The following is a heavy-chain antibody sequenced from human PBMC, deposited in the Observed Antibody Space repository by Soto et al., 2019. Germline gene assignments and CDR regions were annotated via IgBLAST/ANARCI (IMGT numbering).Heavy chain of an antibody. Sequence: QVQLVQSGAEVKKPGSSVKVSCKASGGTFSSYAISWVRQAPGQGLEWMGGIIPIFGTANYAQKFHGRVTITADESTSTAYMELSSLRSEDTAVYYCATPGYSSGWYYYFDYWGQGTLVTVSS. CDR3: ATPGYSSGWYYYFDY. J-gene: IGHJ4*02. CDR1: GGTFSSYA. V-gene: IGHV1-69*01. D-gene: IGHD6-19*01. CDR2: IIPIFGTA.